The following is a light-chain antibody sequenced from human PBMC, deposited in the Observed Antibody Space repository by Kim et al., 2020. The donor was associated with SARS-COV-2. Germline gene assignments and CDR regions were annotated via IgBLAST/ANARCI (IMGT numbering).Light chain of an antibody. CDR3: QAWASYSVV. Sequence: LSPGQTTSITCCGDQLGHKYASWYQQKPGRSPVLVIYRNYRRPSGIPERFSGSNSGNTATLTIRGTQAMDEADYYCQAWASYSVVFGGGTQLTVL. V-gene: IGLV3-1*01. J-gene: IGLJ2*01. CDR1: QLGHKY. CDR2: RNY.